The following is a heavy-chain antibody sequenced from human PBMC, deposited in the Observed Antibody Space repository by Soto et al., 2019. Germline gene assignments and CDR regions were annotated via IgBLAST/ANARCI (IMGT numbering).Heavy chain of an antibody. V-gene: IGHV1-46*01. CDR3: ARDLGYCTNGVCPPRRYYYYGMDV. J-gene: IGHJ6*02. CDR2: INPSGGST. Sequence: QVQLVQSGAEVKKPGASVKVSCKASGYTFTSYYMHWVRQAPGQGLEWMGIINPSGGSTSYAQKCQGRVSMTRDTSTSTVYRELSSLRSEDTAVYYCARDLGYCTNGVCPPRRYYYYGMDVWGQGTTVTVSS. CDR1: GYTFTSYY. D-gene: IGHD2-8*01.